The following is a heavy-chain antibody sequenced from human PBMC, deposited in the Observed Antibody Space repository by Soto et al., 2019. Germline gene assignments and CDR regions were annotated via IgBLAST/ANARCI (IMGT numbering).Heavy chain of an antibody. CDR1: GGSISSRSYY. CDR2: IYYSGST. V-gene: IGHV4-39*01. D-gene: IGHD3-3*01. J-gene: IGHJ3*02. CDR3: ASLYYDFWSGYYLPGETGAFDN. Sequence: QLQRQESGPGLVKPSETLSLTCTVSGGSISSRSYYWGWISQPPGKGREWIGSIYYSGSTYYNPSLRIQVNISVDTSKKQFSLKLSSVNAADTAVYYCASLYYDFWSGYYLPGETGAFDNWGPGTMVTVSS.